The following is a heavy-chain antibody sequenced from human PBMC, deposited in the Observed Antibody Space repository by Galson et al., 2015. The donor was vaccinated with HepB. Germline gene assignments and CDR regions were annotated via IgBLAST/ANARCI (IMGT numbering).Heavy chain of an antibody. CDR3: AREAREFGESIDY. D-gene: IGHD3-10*01. Sequence: SLRLSCAASGFTFSSYEMNWVRQAPGKGLEWVSYIDSGSNTIYYADSVKGRFTISRDNAKRTLYLQMNSLRAEDTAVYYCAREAREFGESIDYWGQGALVTVSS. V-gene: IGHV3-48*03. CDR1: GFTFSSYE. CDR2: IDSGSNTI. J-gene: IGHJ4*02.